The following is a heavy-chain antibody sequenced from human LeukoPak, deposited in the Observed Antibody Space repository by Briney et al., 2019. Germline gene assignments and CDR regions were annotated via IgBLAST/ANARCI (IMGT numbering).Heavy chain of an antibody. J-gene: IGHJ4*02. CDR2: ISSDGSIT. CDR1: GFTLSGHW. Sequence: GGSLTLSCVASGFTLSGHWMHWVRQVPGKGLMGVSRISSDGSITTYADSVKGRFTISRDIARHTLYLQMNSLTADDTALYYYARSGYYNGYDYWGQGTLVTVSS. CDR3: ARSGYYNGYDY. V-gene: IGHV3-74*03. D-gene: IGHD3-10*01.